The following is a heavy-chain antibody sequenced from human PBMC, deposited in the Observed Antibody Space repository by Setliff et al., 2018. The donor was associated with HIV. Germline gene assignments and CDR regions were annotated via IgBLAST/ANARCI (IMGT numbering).Heavy chain of an antibody. D-gene: IGHD3-22*01. CDR1: GASIRGHY. Sequence: PSETLSLTCSVSGASIRGHYWSWIRQSPGKGLEWIGNIYYSGNTNYTPSFKSRVTISVDTSKNQFSQRVNSVTAADTPVYYCERSLVTSGYYYGRNAFDIWGQGTKVTVSS. CDR2: IYYSGNT. CDR3: ERSLVTSGYYYGRNAFDI. J-gene: IGHJ3*02. V-gene: IGHV4-59*11.